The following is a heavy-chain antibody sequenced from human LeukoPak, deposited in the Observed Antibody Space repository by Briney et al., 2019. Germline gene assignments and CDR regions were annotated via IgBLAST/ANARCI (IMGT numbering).Heavy chain of an antibody. V-gene: IGHV3-74*01. CDR3: ARVSRYDFWTGYPFDY. CDR2: IHSDGSST. Sequence: GGSLRLSCAASGFTFSSYWMHWVRQAPGKGLVWVSRIHSDGSSTYYAYSVKGRSTISRDNAKNNLYLQMNSLRAEDTAVYYCARVSRYDFWTGYPFDYWGQGTLVTVSS. J-gene: IGHJ4*02. CDR1: GFTFSSYW. D-gene: IGHD3-3*01.